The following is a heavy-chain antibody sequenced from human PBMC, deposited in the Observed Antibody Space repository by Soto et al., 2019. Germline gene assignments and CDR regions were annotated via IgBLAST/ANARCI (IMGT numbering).Heavy chain of an antibody. CDR3: VNLNRGYDFSLLDY. D-gene: IGHD5-12*01. Sequence: GGSLRLSCAASGFTFSSYAMSWVRQAPGKGLEWVSAISGSGGSTYYADSVKGRFTISRDNSKNTLYLQMNSLRAEDTAVYYCVNLNRGYDFSLLDYWGQGTLVTVSS. CDR1: GFTFSSYA. J-gene: IGHJ4*02. CDR2: ISGSGGST. V-gene: IGHV3-23*01.